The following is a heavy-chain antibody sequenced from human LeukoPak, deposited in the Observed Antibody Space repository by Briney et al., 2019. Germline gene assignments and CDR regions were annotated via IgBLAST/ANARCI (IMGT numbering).Heavy chain of an antibody. J-gene: IGHJ6*03. CDR2: IYTSGST. D-gene: IGHD1-26*01. CDR1: GGSISSYY. Sequence: SETLSLTCTVSGGSISSYYWSWIRQPAGKGLEWIGRIYTSGSTNYNPSLKSRVTMSVDTSKNRFSLKLSSVTAADTAVYYCARENFGSGSYYYYYYMDVWGKGTTVTVSS. V-gene: IGHV4-4*07. CDR3: ARENFGSGSYYYYYYMDV.